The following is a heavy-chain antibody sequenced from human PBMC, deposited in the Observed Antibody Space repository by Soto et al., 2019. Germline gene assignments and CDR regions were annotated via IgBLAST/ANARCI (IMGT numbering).Heavy chain of an antibody. CDR3: ARQIGDYYYYYGMDV. CDR1: GGSISSSSYY. CDR2: IYYSGST. J-gene: IGHJ6*02. Sequence: SETLSLTCTVSGGSISSSSYYWGWIRQPPGKGLEWIGSIYYSGSTYYNPSLKSRVTISVDTSKNRFSLKLSSVTAADTAVYYCARQIGDYYYYYGMDVWGQGTTVTVSS. V-gene: IGHV4-39*01.